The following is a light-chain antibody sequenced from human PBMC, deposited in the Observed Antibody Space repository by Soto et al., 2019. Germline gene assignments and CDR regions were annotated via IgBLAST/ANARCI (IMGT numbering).Light chain of an antibody. CDR1: SSNIGSNY. Sequence: QSVLTQPPSASGTPGQRVTISCSGSSSNIGSNYVYWYHQLPGTAPKLLIYSHNQRPSGVPDRFSGSKSGTSASLAISGLRSEDEADYYCATWDDSLSGVVFGGGTKLTVL. V-gene: IGLV1-47*02. J-gene: IGLJ3*02. CDR3: ATWDDSLSGVV. CDR2: SHN.